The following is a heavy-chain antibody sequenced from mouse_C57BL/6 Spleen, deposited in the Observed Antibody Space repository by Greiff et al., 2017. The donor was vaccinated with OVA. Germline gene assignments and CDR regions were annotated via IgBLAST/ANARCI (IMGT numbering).Heavy chain of an antibody. Sequence: QVQLQQPGAELVKPGASVKLSCKASGYTFTSYWMQWVKQRPGQGLEWIGEIDPSDSYTNYNQKFKGKATLTVDTSSSTAYMQLSSLTSEDSAVYYCARGATVVASDYWGKGTTLTVSS. CDR1: GYTFTSYW. CDR2: IDPSDSYT. J-gene: IGHJ2*01. V-gene: IGHV1-50*01. D-gene: IGHD1-1*01. CDR3: ARGATVVASDY.